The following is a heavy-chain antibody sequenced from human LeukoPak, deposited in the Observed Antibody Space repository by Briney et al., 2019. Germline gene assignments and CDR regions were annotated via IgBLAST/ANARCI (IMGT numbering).Heavy chain of an antibody. CDR3: ARYYYDSSGYYYPFDY. J-gene: IGHJ4*02. Sequence: ASVKVSCKASGYTFTGYYMHWVRQAPGQGLEWMGWINPNSGGTNYAQKFQGKVTMTRDTSSSTAYMELSRLRSDDTAVYYCARYYYDSSGYYYPFDYWGQGTLVTVSS. CDR1: GYTFTGYY. V-gene: IGHV1-2*02. CDR2: INPNSGGT. D-gene: IGHD3-22*01.